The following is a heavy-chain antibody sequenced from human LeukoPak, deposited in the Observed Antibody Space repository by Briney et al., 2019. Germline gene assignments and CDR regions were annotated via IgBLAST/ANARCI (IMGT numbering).Heavy chain of an antibody. V-gene: IGHV3-23*01. J-gene: IGHJ6*02. CDR2: ISGGDYST. CDR3: ARDLHYYVAMDV. D-gene: IGHD3-10*02. Sequence: GGSLRLSCAASGFTFGSSAISWVRQAPGKGLEWLSTISGGDYSTYYADSVKGRFTISRDSSKNTLYLQMNSLRTDDTAVYYCARDLHYYVAMDVWGQGTTVTVSS. CDR1: GFTFGSSA.